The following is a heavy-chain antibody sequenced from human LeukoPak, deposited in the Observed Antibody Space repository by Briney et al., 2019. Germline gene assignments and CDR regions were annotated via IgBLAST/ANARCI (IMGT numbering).Heavy chain of an antibody. J-gene: IGHJ4*02. V-gene: IGHV3-23*01. CDR2: ISASGGST. Sequence: GGSLRLSCAASGFTFSIYTLSWVRPAPGKGLEWVSGISASGGSTYYADSVKGRFTISRDNSKNTLSLQMNSLRADDTAIYYCAKDEAAGTPNFFDSWGQGTLVTVSS. CDR1: GFTFSIYT. CDR3: AKDEAAGTPNFFDS. D-gene: IGHD6-13*01.